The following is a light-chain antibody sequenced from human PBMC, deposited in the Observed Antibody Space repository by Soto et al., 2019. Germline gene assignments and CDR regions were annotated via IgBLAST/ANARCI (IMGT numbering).Light chain of an antibody. CDR2: SNN. V-gene: IGLV1-44*01. CDR3: AAWDDSLNGVV. J-gene: IGLJ2*01. CDR1: SSNIGTKT. Sequence: VLTQPPSASGTPGQRVTISCSGSSSNIGTKTVNWYQQLPGTAPKLLIYSNNQRPSGVPDRFSGSKSGTSASLAISGLQSEDEADYYCAAWDDSLNGVVFGGGTKLTVL.